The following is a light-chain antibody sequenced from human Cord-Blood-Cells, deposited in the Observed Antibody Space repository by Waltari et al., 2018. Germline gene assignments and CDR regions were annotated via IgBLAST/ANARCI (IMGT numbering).Light chain of an antibody. CDR2: AAS. CDR3: QQSYSTPLT. V-gene: IGKV1-39*01. Sequence: DIQMTQSPSSLSASVGDRVTITCRASQSISIYLNCYQQKPGKAPKLLVYAASSLQSGVPSRFSGSVSGTDFTLAIRILQPEDFETYYYQQSYSTPLTFGGGTKVEIK. CDR1: QSISIY. J-gene: IGKJ4*01.